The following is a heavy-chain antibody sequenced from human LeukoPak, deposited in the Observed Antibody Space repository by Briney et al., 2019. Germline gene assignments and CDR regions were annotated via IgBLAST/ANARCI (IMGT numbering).Heavy chain of an antibody. Sequence: PSETLSLTCTVSGGSISSYYWSWIRQPPGKGLEWIGYIYYSGSTNYNPSLKSRVTISVDTSKNQFSLKLSSVTVADTAVYYCARDRYDSSGYYKTYYYYMDVWGKGTTVTVSS. J-gene: IGHJ6*03. CDR3: ARDRYDSSGYYKTYYYYMDV. D-gene: IGHD3-22*01. CDR1: GGSISSYY. CDR2: IYYSGST. V-gene: IGHV4-59*01.